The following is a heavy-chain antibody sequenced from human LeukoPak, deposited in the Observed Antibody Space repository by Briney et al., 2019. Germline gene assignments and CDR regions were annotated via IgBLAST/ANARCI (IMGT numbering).Heavy chain of an antibody. D-gene: IGHD6-13*01. CDR1: GFTFSSYG. V-gene: IGHV3-30*18. J-gene: IGHJ4*02. CDR3: AKEGYSSSWQYYFDY. Sequence: GRSLRLSCAASGFTFSSYGMHWVRQAPGKGLEWVAVISYDGSNKYYADSVKGRFTISRDNSKNTLYLQMNSLRAEDTAVYYCAKEGYSSSWQYYFDYGGQGPLVTVSS. CDR2: ISYDGSNK.